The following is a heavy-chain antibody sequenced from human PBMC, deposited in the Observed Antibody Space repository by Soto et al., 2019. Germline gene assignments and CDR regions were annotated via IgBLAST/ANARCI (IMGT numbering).Heavy chain of an antibody. CDR2: INLSAGST. V-gene: IGHV1-46*01. CDR3: ASRDPDLLTTYRYSMEV. D-gene: IGHD3-9*01. CDR1: GHTFTSYY. Sequence: ASVRVSCKASGHTFTSYYMHWVRQAPGQGLEWIGIINLSAGSTSYAQKFQGRVTITRDTSTSTVYMDMSSLRSEDTAVYYCASRDPDLLTTYRYSMEVWGQGTTVSVS. J-gene: IGHJ6*01.